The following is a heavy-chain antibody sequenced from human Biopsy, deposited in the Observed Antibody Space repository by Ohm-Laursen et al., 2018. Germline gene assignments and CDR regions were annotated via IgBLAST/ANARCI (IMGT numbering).Heavy chain of an antibody. Sequence: GSLRLSCTASGFSFTNYGMQWVRQAPGKGLEWVSSISASGNNIYYTDSVKGRFTVSRDNGKNSVYLQMNSLRVEDTAVYYCARVGEAKYCKHGVCPSDFWGQGTLVTVSS. D-gene: IGHD2-8*01. CDR2: ISASGNNI. V-gene: IGHV3-21*01. CDR1: GFSFTNYG. CDR3: ARVGEAKYCKHGVCPSDF. J-gene: IGHJ4*02.